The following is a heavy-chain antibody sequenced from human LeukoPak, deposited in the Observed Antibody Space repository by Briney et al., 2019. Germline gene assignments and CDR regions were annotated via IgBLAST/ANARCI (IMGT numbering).Heavy chain of an antibody. J-gene: IGHJ4*02. D-gene: IGHD2-2*01. Sequence: PGGSLRLSCAGSGFTFSTYNMNWVRQAPGKGLEWVSYISSSGSTKYYADSVKGRFTISRDNAHNSLYLQMNSLRAEDTAVYYCAKEIVSVPGAINYWGQGALVTVSS. V-gene: IGHV3-48*01. CDR1: GFTFSTYN. CDR3: AKEIVSVPGAINY. CDR2: ISSSGSTK.